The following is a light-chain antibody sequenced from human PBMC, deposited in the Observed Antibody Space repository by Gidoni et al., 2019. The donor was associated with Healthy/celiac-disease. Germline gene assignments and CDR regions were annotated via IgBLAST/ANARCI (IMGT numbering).Light chain of an antibody. V-gene: IGKV3-15*01. CDR1: PSVSSN. CDR2: GAY. J-gene: IGKJ1*01. CDR3: QQNNNWP. Sequence: EIGVTQSPATLSVSPGARATLSCRASPSVSSNLAWYQQKPGQPPRLLIYGAYTRATCVPAIFSGSGSGTDFTLTSSSLQSEDFAVYYCQQNNNWPFGQXTKVEIK.